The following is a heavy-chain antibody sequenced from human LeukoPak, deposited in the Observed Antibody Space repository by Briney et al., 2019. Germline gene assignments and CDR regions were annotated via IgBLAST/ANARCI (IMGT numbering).Heavy chain of an antibody. CDR1: GFTFSSSA. V-gene: IGHV3-23*01. CDR2: CGTDGDT. Sequence: GGSLRLSCAAYGFTFSSSAVNWVRQAPGKGLEWVSACGTDGDTYYADSVKGRFTISRDNSKNTLYLQMTSLRADDTAVYYCAKKTPGTYPFDYWGQGTLVTVSP. D-gene: IGHD6-13*01. CDR3: AKKTPGTYPFDY. J-gene: IGHJ4*02.